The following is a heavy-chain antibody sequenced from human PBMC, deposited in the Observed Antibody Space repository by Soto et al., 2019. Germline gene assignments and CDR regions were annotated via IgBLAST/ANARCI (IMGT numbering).Heavy chain of an antibody. Sequence: SQTLSLTCAISGDSVSSNSAAWNWIRQSPSRGLEWLGRTYYRSKWDNDYAVSVKSRITITPDTSKNQFSLQLNSVTPEDTAVYYCARGARDPHSSGWYYFDYWGQGTLVTVSS. CDR3: ARGARDPHSSGWYYFDY. D-gene: IGHD6-19*01. V-gene: IGHV6-1*01. CDR1: GDSVSSNSAA. CDR2: TYYRSKWDN. J-gene: IGHJ4*02.